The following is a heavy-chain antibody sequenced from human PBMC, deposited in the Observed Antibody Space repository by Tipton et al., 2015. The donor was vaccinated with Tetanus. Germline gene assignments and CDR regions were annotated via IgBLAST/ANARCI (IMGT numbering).Heavy chain of an antibody. Sequence: SLRLSCAASGFTFSSYAMSWVRQAPGKGLEWVSAISGSGGSTYYADSVKGRFTISRDNSKNTLYLQMNSLRAEDTAVYYCAKDRDKNYYYGSGSFWGQGTLVTVSS. V-gene: IGHV3-23*01. J-gene: IGHJ4*02. CDR2: ISGSGGST. CDR3: AKDRDKNYYYGSGSF. D-gene: IGHD3-10*01. CDR1: GFTFSSYA.